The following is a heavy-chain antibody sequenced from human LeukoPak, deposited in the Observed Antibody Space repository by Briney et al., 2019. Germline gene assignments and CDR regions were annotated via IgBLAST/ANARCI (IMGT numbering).Heavy chain of an antibody. CDR2: ITSNGGST. V-gene: IGHV3-64*01. CDR3: ARSRGLDLHYYYYMDV. CDR1: GFTFSSYT. J-gene: IGHJ6*03. D-gene: IGHD3-10*01. Sequence: GGSLRLSCAVSGFTFSSYTMHWVRQDPGTGLEYVSAITSNGGSTYYANPVKGRFTISRDNSKNTLYLQMGSLRVEDMAVYYCARSRGLDLHYYYYMDVWGKGTTVTVSS.